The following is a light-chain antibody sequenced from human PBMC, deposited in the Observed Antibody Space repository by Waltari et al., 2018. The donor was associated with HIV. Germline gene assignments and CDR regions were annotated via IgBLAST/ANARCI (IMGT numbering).Light chain of an antibody. CDR2: GNN. Sequence: SVLTQPTSTSGTPGQRFTISCSGSNHNIGRTIVTWYQQVPGMAPKLVIYGNNQRPPGVSDRFSGSKSGTSASLAISGLQSEDEADYYCAAWDDSLNGQGVFGTGTRVTVL. CDR3: AAWDDSLNGQGV. V-gene: IGLV1-44*01. J-gene: IGLJ1*01. CDR1: NHNIGRTI.